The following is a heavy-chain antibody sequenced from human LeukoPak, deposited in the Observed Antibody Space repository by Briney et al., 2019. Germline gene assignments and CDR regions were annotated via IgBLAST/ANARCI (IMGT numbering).Heavy chain of an antibody. CDR1: GFTFSSYS. J-gene: IGHJ6*02. CDR2: ISSSSSYI. D-gene: IGHD5-18*01. Sequence: GGSLRLSCAASGFTFSSYSMNWVRQAPGKGLEWVSSISSSSSYIYYADSVKGRFTISRDNAKNSLYLQMNSLRAEDTAVYYCARGKSSRGYSYVPSGWSQVYYYYGMDVWGQGTTVTVSS. V-gene: IGHV3-21*01. CDR3: ARGKSSRGYSYVPSGWSQVYYYYGMDV.